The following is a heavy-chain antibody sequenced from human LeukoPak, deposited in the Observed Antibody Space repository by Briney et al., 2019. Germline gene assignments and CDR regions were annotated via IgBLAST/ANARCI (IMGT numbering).Heavy chain of an antibody. Sequence: ASVKVSCKASGYTFTGYYMHWVRQAPGEGLEWLGWINPNSGGTNYAQKFQGRVTMTRDTSISTAYMELSRLRSDDTAVYYCARDPCGSYGCYYYYMDVWGKGTTVTVSS. D-gene: IGHD1-26*01. J-gene: IGHJ6*03. V-gene: IGHV1-2*02. CDR2: INPNSGGT. CDR3: ARDPCGSYGCYYYYMDV. CDR1: GYTFTGYY.